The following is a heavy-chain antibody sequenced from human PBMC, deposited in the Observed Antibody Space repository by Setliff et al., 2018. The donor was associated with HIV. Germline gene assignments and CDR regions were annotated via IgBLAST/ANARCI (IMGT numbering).Heavy chain of an antibody. V-gene: IGHV4-34*01. J-gene: IGHJ6*03. D-gene: IGHD4-17*01. Sequence: SETLSLTCVVYGESFSGYYWSWIRQPPGKGLEWIGEINHSGSTNYNPSLKSRVTISLDTSKNQFSLKLSSVTTADTAAYYCARESPHGGDYILTTYYMDVWGKGTTVTVSS. CDR1: GESFSGYY. CDR3: ARESPHGGDYILTTYYMDV. CDR2: INHSGST.